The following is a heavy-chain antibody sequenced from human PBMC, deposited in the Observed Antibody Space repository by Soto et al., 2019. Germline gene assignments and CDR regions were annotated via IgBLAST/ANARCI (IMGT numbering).Heavy chain of an antibody. Sequence: ASETLSLTCTVSGGSISSGGYYWSWIRQHPGKGLEWIGYIYYSGSTYYNPSLKSRVTISVDTSKNQFSLKLSSVTAADTAVYYCARAPSSSGYYYYFDYWGQGTLVTVLL. V-gene: IGHV4-31*03. D-gene: IGHD3-22*01. CDR2: IYYSGST. J-gene: IGHJ4*02. CDR3: ARAPSSSGYYYYFDY. CDR1: GGSISSGGYY.